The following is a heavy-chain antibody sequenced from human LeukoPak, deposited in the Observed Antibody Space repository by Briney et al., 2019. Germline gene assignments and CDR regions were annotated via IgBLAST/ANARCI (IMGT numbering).Heavy chain of an antibody. J-gene: IGHJ4*02. CDR3: AGLGSSAYYYYFDY. CDR2: IGGGGGST. V-gene: IGHV3-23*01. Sequence: PGGSLRLSCAASGLTFSSYAMSWVRQAPGKGLEWVSAIGGGGGSTFYTDSVKGRFTISRDNSKNTLYLLMNSLRAEDTAVYYCAGLGSSAYYYYFDYWGQGTLVTVSS. CDR1: GLTFSSYA. D-gene: IGHD3-22*01.